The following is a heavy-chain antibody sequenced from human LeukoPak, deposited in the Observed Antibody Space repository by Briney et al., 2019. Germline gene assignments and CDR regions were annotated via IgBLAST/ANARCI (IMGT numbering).Heavy chain of an antibody. CDR2: IIPIFGTA. V-gene: IGHV1-69*13. CDR3: ARGDVTGYSSSWLY. Sequence: GASVKVSCRASGYTFTNYAMNWVRQAPGQGLEWMGGIIPIFGTANYAQKFQGRVTITADESTSTAYMELSSLRSEDTAVYYCARGDVTGYSSSWLYWGQGTLVTVSS. CDR1: GYTFTNYA. D-gene: IGHD6-13*01. J-gene: IGHJ4*02.